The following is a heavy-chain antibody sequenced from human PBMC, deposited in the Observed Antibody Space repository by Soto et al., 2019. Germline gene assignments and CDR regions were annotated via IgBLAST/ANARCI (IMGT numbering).Heavy chain of an antibody. CDR2: IYYSGST. D-gene: IGHD2-2*01. J-gene: IGHJ4*02. V-gene: IGHV4-59*01. Sequence: SETLSLTWTFSGFSISSYCLSWIRQPPGKGLEWIGYIYYSGSTNYNPSLKSRVTISVDTSKNQFSLKLSSVTAADTAVYYCARCEGTSCYLGIDYWGQGTLVTVSS. CDR3: ARCEGTSCYLGIDY. CDR1: GFSISSYC.